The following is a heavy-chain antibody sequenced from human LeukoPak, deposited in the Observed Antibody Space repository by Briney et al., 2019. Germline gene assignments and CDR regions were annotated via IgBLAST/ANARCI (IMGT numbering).Heavy chain of an antibody. CDR1: GYTFTSYY. J-gene: IGHJ4*02. D-gene: IGHD2-2*02. CDR2: INPSGGST. CDR3: ARDRDQYQLLYDFDY. V-gene: IGHV1-46*01. Sequence: GASVKVSCKASGYTFTSYYMHWVRQAPGRGLEWMGIINPSGGSTSYAQKFQGRVTMTRDTSTSTVYMELSSLRSEDTAVYYCARDRDQYQLLYDFDYWGQGTLVTVSS.